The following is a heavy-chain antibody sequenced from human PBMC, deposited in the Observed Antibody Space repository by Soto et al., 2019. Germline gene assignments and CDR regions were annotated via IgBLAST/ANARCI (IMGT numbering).Heavy chain of an antibody. CDR1: GYTFTSYG. V-gene: IGHV1-18*01. Sequence: QVQLVQSGAEVKKPGASVKVSCKASGYTFTSYGISWVRQVPGQGLEWMGWISTYNGNTKYAQKLQGRVTMTTDTSTSTAYLELRSLRSDDTAVYYCARDDLQYCSSPGIPDYWGQGTLVTVSS. CDR2: ISTYNGNT. CDR3: ARDDLQYCSSPGIPDY. D-gene: IGHD2-15*01. J-gene: IGHJ4*02.